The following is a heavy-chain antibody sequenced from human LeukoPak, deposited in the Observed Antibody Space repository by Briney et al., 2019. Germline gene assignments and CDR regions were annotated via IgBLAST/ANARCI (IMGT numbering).Heavy chain of an antibody. Sequence: GASVRVSCKASGYTFTSYGISWVRQAPGQGLEWMGWISAYNGNTNYAQKLQGRVTMTTDTSTSTAYMELRSLRSDDTAVYYCARVLIVGATNYFDYWGQGTLVTVSS. CDR1: GYTFTSYG. V-gene: IGHV1-18*01. D-gene: IGHD1-26*01. J-gene: IGHJ4*02. CDR3: ARVLIVGATNYFDY. CDR2: ISAYNGNT.